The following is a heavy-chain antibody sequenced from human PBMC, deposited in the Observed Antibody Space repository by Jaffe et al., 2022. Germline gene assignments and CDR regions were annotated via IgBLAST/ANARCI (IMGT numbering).Heavy chain of an antibody. CDR2: IRSKAYGGTT. V-gene: IGHV3-49*04. CDR3: TRLSEYYDSSGYTYYYYYYYMDV. J-gene: IGHJ6*03. Sequence: EVQLVESGGGLVQPGRSLRLSCTASGFTFGDYAMSWVRQAPGKGLEWVGFIRSKAYGGTTEYAASVKGRFTISRDDSKSIAYLQMNSLKTEDTAVYYCTRLSEYYDSSGYTYYYYYYYMDVWGKGTTVTVSS. CDR1: GFTFGDYA. D-gene: IGHD3-22*01.